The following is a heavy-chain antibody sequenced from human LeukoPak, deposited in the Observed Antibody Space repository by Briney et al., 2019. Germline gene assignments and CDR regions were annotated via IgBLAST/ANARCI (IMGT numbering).Heavy chain of an antibody. CDR2: INPNSGGT. CDR3: ARSKTPSGGTDY. D-gene: IGHD2-15*01. J-gene: IGHJ4*02. V-gene: IGHV1-2*04. Sequence: GASVKVSCKASGYTLTGYYMHWVRQAPGQGLEWMGWINPNSGGTNYAQKFQGWVTMTRDTSISTAYMELSRLRSDDTAVYYCARSKTPSGGTDYWGQGTLVTVSS. CDR1: GYTLTGYY.